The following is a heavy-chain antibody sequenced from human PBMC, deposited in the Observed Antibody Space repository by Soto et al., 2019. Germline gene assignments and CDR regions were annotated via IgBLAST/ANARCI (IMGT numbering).Heavy chain of an antibody. J-gene: IGHJ6*02. Sequence: SETLSLTCTVSGGSISSGDYYWSWIRQPPGKGLEWIGYIYYSGSTYYNPSLKSRVTISVDTSKNQFSLKLSSVTAADTAVYYCARDPTVVTRYYYYGMDVWGQGTTVTVSS. V-gene: IGHV4-30-4*01. CDR2: IYYSGST. CDR1: GGSISSGDYY. CDR3: ARDPTVVTRYYYYGMDV. D-gene: IGHD4-17*01.